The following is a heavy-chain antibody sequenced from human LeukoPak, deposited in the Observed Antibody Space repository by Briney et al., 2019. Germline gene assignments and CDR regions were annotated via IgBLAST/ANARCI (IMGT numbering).Heavy chain of an antibody. CDR2: MSFDGTHI. D-gene: IGHD3-10*02. J-gene: IGHJ6*01. V-gene: IGHV3-30-3*01. Sequence: GGPLRLSCAASGFTFSSYAMHWVRQAPGKGLEWVAVMSFDGTHIYYADSVKGRFTISRDNSKNTLYLQMNSLRAEDTAVYYCARCSGYGKDVWGEGTTVTVSS. CDR3: ARCSGYGKDV. CDR1: GFTFSSYA.